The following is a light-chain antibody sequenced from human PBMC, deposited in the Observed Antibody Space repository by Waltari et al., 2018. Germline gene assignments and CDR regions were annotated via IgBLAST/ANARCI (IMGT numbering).Light chain of an antibody. CDR3: CAYAGSYILL. J-gene: IGLJ3*02. V-gene: IGLV2-11*01. Sequence: QSALTQPRSVSGSPGQSVTISCTGTRSDIGGHNDVSWYQQHPGKAPKVMIYDVSKRPSGVPDLFSGSKSDSTASLTISGLQADDEADYDCCAYAGSYILLFGGGTKLTVL. CDR1: RSDIGGHND. CDR2: DVS.